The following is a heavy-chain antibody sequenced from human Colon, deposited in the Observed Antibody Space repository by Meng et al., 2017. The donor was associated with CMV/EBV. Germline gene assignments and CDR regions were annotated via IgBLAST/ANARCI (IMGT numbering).Heavy chain of an antibody. CDR2: INWNGGST. D-gene: IGHD3-16*01. CDR3: ALRLRNSDGMDV. Sequence: GGSLRFSCAASGFTFSDYYMSWIRQAPGKGLEWVSGINWNGGSTGYADSVKGRFTISRDNAKNSLYLQMNSLRAEDTAVYYCALRLRNSDGMDVWGQGTTVTVSS. V-gene: IGHV3-20*04. J-gene: IGHJ6*02. CDR1: GFTFSDYY.